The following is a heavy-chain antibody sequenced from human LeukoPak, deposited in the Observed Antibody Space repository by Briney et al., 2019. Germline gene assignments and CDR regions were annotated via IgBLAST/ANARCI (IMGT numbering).Heavy chain of an antibody. J-gene: IGHJ5*02. D-gene: IGHD3-3*01. V-gene: IGHV3-49*04. CDR3: TRNLWSGRSLDFDP. Sequence: GGSLRLSCSTSGFIFCDYAMSWVRQAPVKGLEWLAFIRSKAYGETTEYAASVKGRFTISRDDSKNIAYLQMNSLQIEDTAIYYCTRNLWSGRSLDFDPWGKGTQVTVSS. CDR2: IRSKAYGETT. CDR1: GFIFCDYA.